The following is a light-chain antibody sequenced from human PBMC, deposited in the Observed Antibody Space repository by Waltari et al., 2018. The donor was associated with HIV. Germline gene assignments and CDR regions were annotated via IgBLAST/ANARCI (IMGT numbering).Light chain of an antibody. CDR1: QGISSH. CDR3: QQFNSYPVT. J-gene: IGKJ4*01. V-gene: IGKV1-9*01. Sequence: DIQLTQSPSFLSASVGDRVTITCRASQGISSHLAWYQQKPVKAPILLIYGASTLESGVPSRFRGSRSGTQFTLTISSLQPEDFATYYCQQFNSYPVTFGGGTKGEIK. CDR2: GAS.